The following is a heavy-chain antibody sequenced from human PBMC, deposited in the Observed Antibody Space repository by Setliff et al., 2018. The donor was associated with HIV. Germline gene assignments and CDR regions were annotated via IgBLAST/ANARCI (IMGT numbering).Heavy chain of an antibody. CDR1: GFTFSSYA. J-gene: IGHJ3*02. V-gene: IGHV3-23*01. D-gene: IGHD4-4*01. CDR3: ARVVGGNLYPSAFDI. Sequence: PGGSLRLSCAASGFTFSSYAMNWVRQAPGKGLEWVSAISGSGRSTYYADSVKGRFTISRDNSKNTLYLQMNSLRAEDTAVYYCARVVGGNLYPSAFDIWAQGTMVTVSS. CDR2: ISGSGRST.